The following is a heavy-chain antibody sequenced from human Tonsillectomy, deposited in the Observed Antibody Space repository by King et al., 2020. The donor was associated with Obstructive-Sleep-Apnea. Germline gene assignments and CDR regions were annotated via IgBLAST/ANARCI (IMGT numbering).Heavy chain of an antibody. D-gene: IGHD1-26*01. J-gene: IGHJ5*01. CDR3: ATDWHSGSYNDS. CDR1: GGTSRKTA. V-gene: IGHV1-69*15. Sequence: QLVQSGAEVKKPGSSVKVSCKASGGTSRKTAVSWVRQAPGQWLEWMGTNIPIFRTTNYAQKFQGRVTITADESTDESTSIVYMELRRLRFDDTAVYFCATDWHSGSYNDSWGQGTLVTVSS. CDR2: NIPIFRTT.